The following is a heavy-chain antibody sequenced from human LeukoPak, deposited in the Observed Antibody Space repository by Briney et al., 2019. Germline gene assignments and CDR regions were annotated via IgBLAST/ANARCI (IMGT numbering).Heavy chain of an antibody. CDR1: GYTFTSYA. D-gene: IGHD2-15*01. Sequence: ASVKVSCKASGYTFTSYALHWVRQAPGQRLEWMGWINDGNGNTKCSQKFQSRVTITRDTSASTAYMELSSLRSEDTAVYYCARDPCSGGTCYIHPFDYWGQGALVTVSS. CDR2: INDGNGNT. J-gene: IGHJ4*02. CDR3: ARDPCSGGTCYIHPFDY. V-gene: IGHV1-3*01.